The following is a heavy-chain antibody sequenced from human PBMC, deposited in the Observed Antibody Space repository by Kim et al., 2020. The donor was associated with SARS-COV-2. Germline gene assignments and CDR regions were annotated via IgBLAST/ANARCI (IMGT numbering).Heavy chain of an antibody. CDR3: AGLGAMVRGGYYYGMDV. Sequence: LKSRVTISVDTSKNQFSLKLSSVTAADTAVYYCAGLGAMVRGGYYYGMDVWGQGTTVTVSS. D-gene: IGHD3-10*01. V-gene: IGHV4-30-2*04. J-gene: IGHJ6*02.